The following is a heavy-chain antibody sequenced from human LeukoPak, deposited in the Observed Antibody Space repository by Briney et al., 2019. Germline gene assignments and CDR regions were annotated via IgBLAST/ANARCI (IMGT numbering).Heavy chain of an antibody. CDR3: AKDRMIVVVHYYYYGMDV. CDR1: GFTFSSYA. CDR2: ISGSGGST. J-gene: IGHJ6*02. Sequence: GGSLRLSCAASGFTFSSYAMSWVRQAPGKGLEWVSAISGSGGSTYYADSVKGRFTISRDNSKNTLYLQMNSLRAEDTAVYYCAKDRMIVVVHYYYYGMDVWGQGTTVTVSS. V-gene: IGHV3-23*01. D-gene: IGHD3-22*01.